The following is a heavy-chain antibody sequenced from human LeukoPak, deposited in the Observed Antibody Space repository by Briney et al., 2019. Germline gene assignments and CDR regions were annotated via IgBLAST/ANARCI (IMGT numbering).Heavy chain of an antibody. V-gene: IGHV3-30-3*01. D-gene: IGHD6-19*01. CDR1: GFPFSSYA. CDR3: AREEAGSSGWSFDY. J-gene: IGHJ4*02. Sequence: GGSLRLSCAASGFPFSSYAMHWVRQAPGKGLEWVAITSHDGSNKYYADSVKGRFTISRDSSKNTLYLQMNSLRVEDTAVYYCAREEAGSSGWSFDYWGQGTLVTVSS. CDR2: TSHDGSNK.